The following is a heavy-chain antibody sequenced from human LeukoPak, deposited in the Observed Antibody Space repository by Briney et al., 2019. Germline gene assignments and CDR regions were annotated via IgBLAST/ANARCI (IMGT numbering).Heavy chain of an antibody. J-gene: IGHJ4*02. Sequence: GGPLRLSCTASGFTFGSYEMSWVRQAPGKGLEWVSAISGSGGSTYYADSVKGRFTISRDNSKNTLYLQMNSLRAEDTAVYYCASHVPYSSSSGFDYWGQGTLVTVSS. CDR2: ISGSGGST. CDR1: GFTFGSYE. V-gene: IGHV3-23*01. D-gene: IGHD6-6*01. CDR3: ASHVPYSSSSGFDY.